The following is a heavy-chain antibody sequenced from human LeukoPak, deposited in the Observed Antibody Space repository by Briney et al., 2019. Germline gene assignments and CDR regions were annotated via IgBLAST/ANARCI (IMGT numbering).Heavy chain of an antibody. CDR1: GFTFSSYA. V-gene: IGHV3-21*01. Sequence: GGSLRLSCAASGFTFSSYAMSWVRQAPGKGLEWVSSISSSSSYIYYADSVKGRFTISRDNAKNSLYLQMNSLRAEDTAVYYCARGVQSDTFDIWGQGTMVTVSS. J-gene: IGHJ3*02. CDR2: ISSSSSYI. CDR3: ARGVQSDTFDI. D-gene: IGHD1-1*01.